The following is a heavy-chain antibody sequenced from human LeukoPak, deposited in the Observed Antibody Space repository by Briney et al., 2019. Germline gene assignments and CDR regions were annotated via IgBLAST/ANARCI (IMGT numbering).Heavy chain of an antibody. Sequence: GESLTLFCAASGFPFSSYEMKWIRQATGPRLDPFSYITSSCSTIYYAASVKGRFTISRDNAKNSLYLQMNSLRAEDTAVYYCAGLTDIVVVPAAMRGAFDIWGQGTMVTVSS. CDR3: AGLTDIVVVPAAMRGAFDI. CDR2: ITSSCSTI. J-gene: IGHJ3*02. D-gene: IGHD2-2*01. CDR1: GFPFSSYE. V-gene: IGHV3-48*03.